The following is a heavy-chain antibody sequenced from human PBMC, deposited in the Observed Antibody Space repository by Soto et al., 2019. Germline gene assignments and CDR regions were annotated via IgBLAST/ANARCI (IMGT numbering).Heavy chain of an antibody. V-gene: IGHV4-61*08. CDR1: GGSIDSGDYY. D-gene: IGHD2-21*01. CDR3: PRDVIAPPTYFDP. J-gene: IGHJ5*02. Sequence: PSETLSLTCTVSGGSIDSGDYYWSWIRQPPGKGLVWFGFFYYIVPINYNPFLKSRFTFSLDNSKTHFSPKMNSVTAADTAVYYCPRDVIAPPTYFDPWGQGTLVTVS. CDR2: FYYIVPI.